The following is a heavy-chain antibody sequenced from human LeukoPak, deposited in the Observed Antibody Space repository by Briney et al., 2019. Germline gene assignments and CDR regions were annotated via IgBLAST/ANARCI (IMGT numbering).Heavy chain of an antibody. CDR3: ARDRPLDADDYYGFYFFDY. J-gene: IGHJ4*02. CDR1: GYTITGYY. CDR2: INTNSGGT. Sequence: ASVKVSCKASGYTITGYYIHWVRQAPGQGLEWMGWINTNSGGTNHAQKFQGRVTMTRDTSISTAYMELSRLRSDDTAVYYCARDRPLDADDYYGFYFFDYWGQGTLVTVSS. V-gene: IGHV1-2*02. D-gene: IGHD3-10*01.